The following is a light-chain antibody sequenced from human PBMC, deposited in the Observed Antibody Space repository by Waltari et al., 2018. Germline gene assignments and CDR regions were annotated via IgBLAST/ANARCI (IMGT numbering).Light chain of an antibody. CDR2: ANN. CDR1: SSNLGGDI. CDR3: ATWDASLDTWV. Sequence: QSVVTPPPSASGTPGQRVTLSCSVSSSNLGGDIVNWYQQFPGTAPKLLIYANNQRPSGVPGRFSGSRSGTSASLVISGLQSEDEADYYCATWDASLDTWVFGGGTKVTVL. V-gene: IGLV1-44*01. J-gene: IGLJ3*02.